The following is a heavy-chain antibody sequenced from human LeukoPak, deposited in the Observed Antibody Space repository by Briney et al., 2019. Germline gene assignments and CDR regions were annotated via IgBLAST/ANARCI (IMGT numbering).Heavy chain of an antibody. D-gene: IGHD1-1*01. CDR2: INPSGGST. CDR1: GYTFTSYY. J-gene: IGHJ6*03. CDR3: ARPAQEELERRDYYYYYYMDV. V-gene: IGHV1-46*01. Sequence: ASVKVSCKASGYTFTSYYMHWVRQAPGQGLEWMGIINPSGGSTSCAQKFQGRVTMTTDTSTSTAYMELRSLRSDDTAVYYCARPAQEELERRDYYYYYYMDVWGKGTTVTVSS.